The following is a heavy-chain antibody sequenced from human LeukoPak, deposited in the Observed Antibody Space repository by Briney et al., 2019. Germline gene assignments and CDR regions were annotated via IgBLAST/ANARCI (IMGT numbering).Heavy chain of an antibody. CDR2: INGGNDDT. D-gene: IGHD1-26*01. V-gene: IGHV1-3*01. Sequence: GASVEVSCKASGYTFTNFAMHWVRQAPGQRLEWMGWINGGNDDTKYSQKFQGRVTITRDTSANTAYMELSSLRSEDTAVYYCASGVGVYYYGMDVWGQGTTVTVSS. J-gene: IGHJ6*02. CDR1: GYTFTNFA. CDR3: ASGVGVYYYGMDV.